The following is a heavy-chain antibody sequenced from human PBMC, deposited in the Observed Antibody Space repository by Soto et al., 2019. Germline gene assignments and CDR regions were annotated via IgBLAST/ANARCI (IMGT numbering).Heavy chain of an antibody. Sequence: GASVKVSCKASGYTFTSYDINWVRQATGQGLEWMGWMNPNSGNTGYAQKFQGRVTMTRNTSISTAYMELSSLRSEDTAVYYCATGPVAATPHYYYYYMDVWGKGTTVTVSS. V-gene: IGHV1-8*01. D-gene: IGHD6-19*01. CDR1: GYTFTSYD. J-gene: IGHJ6*03. CDR3: ATGPVAATPHYYYYYMDV. CDR2: MNPNSGNT.